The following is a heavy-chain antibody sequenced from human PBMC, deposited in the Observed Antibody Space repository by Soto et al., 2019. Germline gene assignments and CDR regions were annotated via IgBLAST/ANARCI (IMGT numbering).Heavy chain of an antibody. CDR1: GFTFSDYY. V-gene: IGHV3-11*01. CDR2: ISSSGSTI. D-gene: IGHD1-26*01. J-gene: IGHJ5*02. CDR3: ARGNVSWELVWFDT. Sequence: QVQLVESGGGLVKPGGSLRLSCAASGFTFSDYYMSWICQAPGKGLEWVSYISSSGSTIYYADSVKGRFTISMDNATSSLYLQMNSLRAEDTAVYYCARGNVSWELVWFDTWGQGTLVTVSS.